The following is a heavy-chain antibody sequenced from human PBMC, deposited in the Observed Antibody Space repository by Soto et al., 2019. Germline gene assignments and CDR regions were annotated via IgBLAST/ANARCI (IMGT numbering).Heavy chain of an antibody. Sequence: GGSLRLSCAVSGFTFSAYWMHWVRQVPGKGLTWVSRISDDGSTATYADSVKGRFVISRDNAKDSLYLEMNTLRVDDSGLYYCARGPRVSSTGTGAHWGRGTLVTVSS. V-gene: IGHV3-74*01. CDR3: ARGPRVSSTGTGAH. J-gene: IGHJ4*02. D-gene: IGHD1-1*01. CDR1: GFTFSAYW. CDR2: ISDDGSTA.